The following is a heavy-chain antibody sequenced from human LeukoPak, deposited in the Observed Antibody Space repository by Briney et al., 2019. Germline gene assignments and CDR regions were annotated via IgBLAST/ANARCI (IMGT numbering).Heavy chain of an antibody. CDR1: GDSVSSNSVA. CDR3: TRESAATDNFYFDL. Sequence: SQTLSLTCVISGDSVSSNSVAWNWIRQSPSRGLEWLGRTYYRSKWYNDYALSVKSRITINPDTSKNQFSLQLNSVTPEDTAVYYCTRESAATDNFYFDLWGRGTLVTVSS. D-gene: IGHD6-13*01. CDR2: TYYRSKWYN. J-gene: IGHJ2*01. V-gene: IGHV6-1*01.